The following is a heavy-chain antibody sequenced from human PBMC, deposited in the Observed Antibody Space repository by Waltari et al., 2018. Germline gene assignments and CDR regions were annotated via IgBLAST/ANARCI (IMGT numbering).Heavy chain of an antibody. CDR1: GGTFSSYA. D-gene: IGHD6-13*01. V-gene: IGHV1-69*05. CDR2: IIPILGTA. Sequence: QVQLVQSGAEVKKPGSSVKVSCKASGGTFSSYATSWVRQAPGQGLEWMGGIIPILGTANYAQKFQGRVTITTDESTSTAYMELSSLRSEDTAVYYCARGLIAASAGWFDPWGQGTLVTVSS. CDR3: ARGLIAASAGWFDP. J-gene: IGHJ5*02.